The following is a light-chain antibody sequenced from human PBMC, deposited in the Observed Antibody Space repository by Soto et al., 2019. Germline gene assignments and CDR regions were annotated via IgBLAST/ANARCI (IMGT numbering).Light chain of an antibody. CDR2: GAS. V-gene: IGKV3-20*01. CDR1: QSVSSSY. J-gene: IGKJ1*01. CDR3: QPYNVWPQT. Sequence: DIVLTQYPGTLSLSPGERYTLSCMASQSVSSSYLAWYQQKPGQAPRLLIYGASSRATGITDRFSGSGSGTDFTLTISRLEPEDFEVYYCQPYNVWPQTVGQGTKVDIK.